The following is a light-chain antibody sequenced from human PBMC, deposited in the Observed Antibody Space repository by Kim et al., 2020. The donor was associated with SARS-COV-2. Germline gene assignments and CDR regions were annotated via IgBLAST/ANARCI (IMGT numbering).Light chain of an antibody. CDR2: WVS. V-gene: IGKV4-1*01. CDR3: QQYYSTPHT. CDR1: QNVLYSSNNKNY. Sequence: RATINCKSSQNVLYSSNNKNYLAWYQQKPGQPPKLLIYWVSIRESGVPDRFSGSGSGTDFTLTISSLQAEDVAVYYCQQYYSTPHTFGQGTKLEI. J-gene: IGKJ2*01.